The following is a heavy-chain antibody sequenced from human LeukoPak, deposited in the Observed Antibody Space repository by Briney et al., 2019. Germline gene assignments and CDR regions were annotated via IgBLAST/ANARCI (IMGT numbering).Heavy chain of an antibody. CDR3: ARERELEYCTNGVCYHWFDP. D-gene: IGHD2-8*01. CDR2: ISSSSSYI. Sequence: PGGSLRLSCAASGFTFSSYSMNWVRQAPGKGLEWVSSISSSSSYIYYADSVKGRFTISRDNAKNSLYLQMNSLRAEDTAVYYCARERELEYCTNGVCYHWFDPWGQGTLVTVSS. V-gene: IGHV3-21*01. J-gene: IGHJ5*02. CDR1: GFTFSSYS.